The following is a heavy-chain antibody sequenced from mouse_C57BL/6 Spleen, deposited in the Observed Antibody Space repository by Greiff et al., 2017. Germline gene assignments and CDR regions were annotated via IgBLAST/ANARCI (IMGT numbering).Heavy chain of an antibody. J-gene: IGHJ2*01. CDR1: GYSITSGYY. D-gene: IGHD1-1*01. CDR2: ISYDGSN. Sequence: DVKLVESGPGLVQPSQSLSLTCSFTGYSITSGYYWNWIRQFPGNKLEWMGYISYDGSNNSNPSLKNRISITRDTSKNQFFLKLNSVTTEDTATYYCAREEITPYCDYGGQGTTLTVSS. V-gene: IGHV3-6*01. CDR3: AREEITPYCDY.